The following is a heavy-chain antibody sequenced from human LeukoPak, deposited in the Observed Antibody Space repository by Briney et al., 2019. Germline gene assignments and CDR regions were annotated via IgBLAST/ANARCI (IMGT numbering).Heavy chain of an antibody. J-gene: IGHJ4*02. CDR2: IIPIFGTA. CDR3: ARSALHVVVTANPFDY. V-gene: IGHV1-69*13. Sequence: SVKVSCKASGGTFSSYAISWVRQAPGQGLEWMGGIIPIFGTANYAQKFQGRVTITADESTSTAYMELSSLRPEDTAVYYCARSALHVVVTANPFDYWGQGTLVTVSS. CDR1: GGTFSSYA. D-gene: IGHD2-21*02.